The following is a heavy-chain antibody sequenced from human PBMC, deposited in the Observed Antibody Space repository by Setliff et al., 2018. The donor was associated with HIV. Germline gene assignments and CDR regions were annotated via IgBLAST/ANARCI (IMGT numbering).Heavy chain of an antibody. J-gene: IGHJ6*03. CDR3: ARAPYYDSSGYYFYYYYYYMDV. CDR2: IYYSGST. D-gene: IGHD3-22*01. Sequence: PSETLSLTCTVSGGSISSGGYYWSWIRQHPGKGLEWIGYIYYSGSTYYNPSLKSRVTISVDTSKNQFSLKLSSVTAADTAVYYCARAPYYDSSGYYFYYYYYYMDVWGKGTTVTSP. CDR1: GGSISSGGYY. V-gene: IGHV4-31*03.